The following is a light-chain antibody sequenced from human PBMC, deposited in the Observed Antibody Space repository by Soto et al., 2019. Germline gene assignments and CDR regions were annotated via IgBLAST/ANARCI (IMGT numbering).Light chain of an antibody. CDR2: EVS. CDR1: SSDVGHYNY. Sequence: QSALTEPPSASGSPGQSVTISCTGISSDVGHYNYVSWYQQHPGKAPKLMIYEVSKRPSGVPDRFSGSKSGNTASLTVSRLQAEDEADYYCSSYAGGNRVFGIGTKLTVL. J-gene: IGLJ1*01. CDR3: SSYAGGNRV. V-gene: IGLV2-8*01.